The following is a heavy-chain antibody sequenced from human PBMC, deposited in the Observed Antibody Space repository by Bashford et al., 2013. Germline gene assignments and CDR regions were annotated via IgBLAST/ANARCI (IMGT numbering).Heavy chain of an antibody. CDR3: ARGGNYYGSTEAYYGMDV. CDR2: IRSKRNSFAT. V-gene: IGHV3-73*01. J-gene: IGHJ6*02. Sequence: WVRQMPGKGLEWVGRIRSKRNSFATTYGASVKGRFTISRDDSKNTAYLQMNSLKTEDTAVYYCARGGNYYGSTEAYYGMDVWGQGTTVTVSS. D-gene: IGHD3-22*01.